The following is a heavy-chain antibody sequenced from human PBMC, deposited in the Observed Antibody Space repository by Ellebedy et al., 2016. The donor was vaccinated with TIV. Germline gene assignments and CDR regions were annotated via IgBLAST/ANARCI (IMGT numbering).Heavy chain of an antibody. Sequence: AASVKVSCKASGGTFSGYTITWVRQAPGQGLEWMGGIIPVFGSTNYAQKFRGRVTIIADESTSTVYMELSSLRSEDTAVYYCARALFRSNWESFHLWGQGTVVTVSS. CDR2: IIPVFGST. D-gene: IGHD1-26*01. J-gene: IGHJ3*01. V-gene: IGHV1-69*13. CDR1: GGTFSGYT. CDR3: ARALFRSNWESFHL.